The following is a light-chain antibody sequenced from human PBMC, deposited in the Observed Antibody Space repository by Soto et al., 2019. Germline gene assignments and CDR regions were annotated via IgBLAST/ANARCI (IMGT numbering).Light chain of an antibody. CDR1: QSVTSTY. CDR2: DTY. J-gene: IGKJ5*01. Sequence: EIVLMQSSGTLSLSPGERATLSCSASQSVTSTYLAWYQQRPGQTPTLIISDTYIRATGIQDRFSGSGSGTDFTLAISRMEPEDFAVYYCQKYGTSPITGGKGTRLEIK. V-gene: IGKV3-20*01. CDR3: QKYGTSPIT.